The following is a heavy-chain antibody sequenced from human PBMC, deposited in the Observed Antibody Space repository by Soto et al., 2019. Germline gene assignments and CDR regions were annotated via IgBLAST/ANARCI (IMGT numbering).Heavy chain of an antibody. CDR3: ARASGSRFFDS. V-gene: IGHV3-NL1*01. D-gene: IGHD1-26*01. J-gene: IGHJ4*02. CDR1: GFTFSSYG. Sequence: LRLSCAASGFTFSSYGMHWVRQAPGKGLKWVSVIYSGGSTYYADSVRGRFTISRDNSKNTLYLHMNSLRAEDTAVYYCARASGSRFFDSWGQGTLVTVSS. CDR2: IYSGGST.